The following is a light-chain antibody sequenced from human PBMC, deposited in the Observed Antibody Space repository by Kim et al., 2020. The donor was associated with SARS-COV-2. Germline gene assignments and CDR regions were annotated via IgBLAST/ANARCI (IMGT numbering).Light chain of an antibody. CDR1: QSLLHSNGYNY. CDR3: MQALQTSIT. J-gene: IGKJ5*01. V-gene: IGKV2-28*01. CDR2: LGS. Sequence: PASISCRSNQSLLHSNGYNYLDWYLQKPGQSPQLLIYLGSNRASGVPDRFSGSGSGTDFTLKISRVEAEDVGVYYCMQALQTSITFGQGTRLEIK.